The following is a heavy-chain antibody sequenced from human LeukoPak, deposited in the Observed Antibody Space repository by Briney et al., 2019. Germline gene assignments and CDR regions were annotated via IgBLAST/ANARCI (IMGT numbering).Heavy chain of an antibody. CDR2: INHSGST. D-gene: IGHD3-10*01. J-gene: IGHJ6*04. CDR3: ARERISAGVRGVIHGMDV. V-gene: IGHV4-34*01. CDR1: GGSFSGYY. Sequence: KASETLSLTCAVYGGSFSGYYWSWIRQPPGKGLEWIGDINHSGSTNYNPSLKSRVTISVDTSKNQFSLKLSSVTAADTAVYYCARERISAGVRGVIHGMDVWGKGTTVTVSS.